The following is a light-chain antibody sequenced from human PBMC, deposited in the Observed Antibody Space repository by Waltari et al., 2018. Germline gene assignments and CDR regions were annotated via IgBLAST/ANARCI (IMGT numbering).Light chain of an antibody. J-gene: IGKJ1*01. Sequence: EHVLTQSPGTLSLSPGARATLSCRASQSVSKNYLAWYQQKPGQPPRLLIYTASSRATGIPDRFSGSGSGTDFTLTISGLEPEDFAVYYCQQYDNFLWTFGQGTKVEI. CDR1: QSVSKNY. CDR3: QQYDNFLWT. CDR2: TAS. V-gene: IGKV3-20*01.